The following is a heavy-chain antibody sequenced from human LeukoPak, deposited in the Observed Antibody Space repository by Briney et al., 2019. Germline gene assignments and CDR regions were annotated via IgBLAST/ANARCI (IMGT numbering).Heavy chain of an antibody. CDR1: GFNFNNFA. CDR3: AKGAEIDH. J-gene: IGHJ4*02. Sequence: PGGSLRLSCAASGFNFNNFAMSWVRQAPGKGLEWLSAMTGPADTTYYAESVKGRFTISRDYSKSMVFLQMNSLRVEDTARYYCAKGAEIDHWGQGTLVTVSS. V-gene: IGHV3-23*01. CDR2: MTGPADTT.